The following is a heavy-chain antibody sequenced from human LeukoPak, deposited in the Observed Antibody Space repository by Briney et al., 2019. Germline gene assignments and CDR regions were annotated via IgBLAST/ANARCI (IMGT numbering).Heavy chain of an antibody. Sequence: GGSLRLSCAASGFTFSSYAMSWVRQAPGKGLEWVSAISGSGGSTYYADSVKGRFTISRDNSKSTLFLQMNSLRAEDTAIYYCAKINREGATTGPGGPGNFDYWGQGTLVTVS. V-gene: IGHV3-23*01. CDR3: AKINREGATTGPGGPGNFDY. CDR2: ISGSGGST. J-gene: IGHJ4*02. D-gene: IGHD1-26*01. CDR1: GFTFSSYA.